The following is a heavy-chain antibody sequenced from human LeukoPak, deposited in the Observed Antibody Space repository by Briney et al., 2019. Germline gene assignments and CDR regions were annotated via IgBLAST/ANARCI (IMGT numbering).Heavy chain of an antibody. CDR1: GYTSTGYY. V-gene: IGHV1-2*02. CDR3: ARIGMGPIY. Sequence: GASVKVSCKASGYTSTGYYMHWVRQAPGQGLEWMGWINPNSGDTNYAQKFQGRVTMTRDTSISTVYMELNSLRSDDTAVYYCARIGMGPIYWGQGTLVTVSS. CDR2: INPNSGDT. J-gene: IGHJ4*02. D-gene: IGHD1-14*01.